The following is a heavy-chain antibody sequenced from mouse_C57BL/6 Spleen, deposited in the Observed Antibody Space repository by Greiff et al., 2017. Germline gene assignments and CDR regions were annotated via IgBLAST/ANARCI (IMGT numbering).Heavy chain of an antibody. D-gene: IGHD1-1*01. J-gene: IGHJ3*01. CDR2: INPNNGGT. V-gene: IGHV1-26*01. Sequence: EVQLQQSGPELVKPGASVKISCKASGYTFTDYYMNWVKQSHGKSLEWIGDINPNNGGTSYNQKFKGKATLTVDKSSSTAYMELRSLTSEDSAVYYCARNYGSWAWFAYWGQGTLVTVSA. CDR1: GYTFTDYY. CDR3: ARNYGSWAWFAY.